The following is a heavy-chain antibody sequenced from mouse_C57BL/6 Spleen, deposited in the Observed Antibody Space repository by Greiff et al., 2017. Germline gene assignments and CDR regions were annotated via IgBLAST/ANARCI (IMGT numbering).Heavy chain of an antibody. CDR3: AREYDGPYYFDY. D-gene: IGHD2-3*01. J-gene: IGHJ2*01. CDR2: IYPGDGDT. V-gene: IGHV1-82*01. Sequence: QVQLQQSGPELVKPGASVKISCKASGYAFSSSWMNWVKQRPGKGLEWIGRIYPGDGDTNYNGKFKGKATMTADKSSSTAYTQLSSLTSEDSAVYLCAREYDGPYYFDYWGQGTTLTVSS. CDR1: GYAFSSSW.